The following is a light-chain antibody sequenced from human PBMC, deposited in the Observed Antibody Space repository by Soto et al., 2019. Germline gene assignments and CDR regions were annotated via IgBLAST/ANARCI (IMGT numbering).Light chain of an antibody. J-gene: IGKJ4*01. CDR3: KQHTNWPLT. CDR1: DSSHNDY. Sequence: EILMKHSPVTLSLSHGKRGTLSCRASDSSHNDYLAWYQQKPGKAPRLLIHGASSRATGIPDRFSGSGSGTDFTLNISSLEPEDFAVYYCKQHTNWPLTFGGGTKVDIK. CDR2: GAS. V-gene: IGKV3D-20*02.